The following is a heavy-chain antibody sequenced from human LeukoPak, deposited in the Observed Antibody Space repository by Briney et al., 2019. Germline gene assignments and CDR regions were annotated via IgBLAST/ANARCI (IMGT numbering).Heavy chain of an antibody. Sequence: PGGSLRLSCAASGFTFRSYGMHWVRQAPGKGLEWVAIVWYDGNNKYYADSVKGRSTVSRDNSKDTVSLQLNSLRVEDTAVYYCARGSGAAAGAFDYWGQGTLVTVPS. CDR3: ARGSGAAAGAFDY. CDR1: GFTFRSYG. J-gene: IGHJ4*02. V-gene: IGHV3-33*01. D-gene: IGHD6-13*01. CDR2: VWYDGNNK.